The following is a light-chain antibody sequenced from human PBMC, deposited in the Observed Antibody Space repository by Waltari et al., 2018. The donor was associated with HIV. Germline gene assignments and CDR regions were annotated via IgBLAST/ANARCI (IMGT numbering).Light chain of an antibody. Sequence: QSALTQPASVSGSPGQPITISCTGTSSDVGSYNYVSWSQQHPDQAPKLMIYEVSNRPSGVSNRFSGSKSDNTASLTISGLQAEDEADYYCSSYRSSSTPLWVFGGGTKLTVL. CDR3: SSYRSSSTPLWV. J-gene: IGLJ3*02. V-gene: IGLV2-14*01. CDR1: SSDVGSYNY. CDR2: EVS.